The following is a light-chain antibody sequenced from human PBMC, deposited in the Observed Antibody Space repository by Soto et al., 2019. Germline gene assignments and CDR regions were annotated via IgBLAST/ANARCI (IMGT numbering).Light chain of an antibody. J-gene: IGKJ5*01. CDR2: DAS. CDR1: QSINIY. CDR3: QQRIIWPIT. V-gene: IGKV3-11*01. Sequence: EIVLTQSPASLSLSPGERATLSCRASQSINIYLAWYQHKPGQAPRLLIYDASNRATGIPARFSGSGSGTDFTLSISSLEPKDFAVYYCQQRIIWPITFGQGTRLDIK.